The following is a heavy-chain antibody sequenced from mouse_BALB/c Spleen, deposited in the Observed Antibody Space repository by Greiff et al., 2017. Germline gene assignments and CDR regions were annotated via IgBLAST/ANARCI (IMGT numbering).Heavy chain of an antibody. CDR1: GFTFSSYY. Sequence: EVMLVESGGGLVKLGGSLKLSCAASGFTFSSYYMSWVRQTPEKRLELVAAINSNGGSTYYPDTVKGRFTISRDNAKNTLYLQMSSLKSEDTALYYCARYYYGSSPAWFAYWGQGTLVTVSA. CDR3: ARYYYGSSPAWFAY. V-gene: IGHV5-6-2*01. CDR2: INSNGGST. J-gene: IGHJ3*01. D-gene: IGHD1-1*01.